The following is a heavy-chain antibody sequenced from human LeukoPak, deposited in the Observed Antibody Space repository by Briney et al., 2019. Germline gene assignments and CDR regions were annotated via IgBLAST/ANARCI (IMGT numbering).Heavy chain of an antibody. D-gene: IGHD3-10*01. Sequence: PGGSLRLSCAASGFTFSSYGMHWVRQAPGKGLEWVAVIWYDGSNKYYADSVEGRFTISRDNSKNTLYLQMNSLRAEDTAVYYCARDVAGGSGSPDYWGQGTLVTVSS. V-gene: IGHV3-33*01. CDR1: GFTFSSYG. J-gene: IGHJ4*02. CDR2: IWYDGSNK. CDR3: ARDVAGGSGSPDY.